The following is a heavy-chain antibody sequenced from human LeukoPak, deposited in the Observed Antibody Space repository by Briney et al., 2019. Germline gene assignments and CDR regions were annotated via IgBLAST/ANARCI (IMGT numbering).Heavy chain of an antibody. Sequence: ASVKVSCKVSGYTLTELSMHWVRQAPGKGLEWMGGFDPEDGETIYAQKFQGRVTMTEDTSTDTAYMELSSLRSEDTAVYYCASGTYYYDSSGYWYPNDYWGQGTLVTVSS. CDR2: FDPEDGET. CDR3: ASGTYYYDSSGYWYPNDY. CDR1: GYTLTELS. V-gene: IGHV1-24*01. D-gene: IGHD3-22*01. J-gene: IGHJ4*02.